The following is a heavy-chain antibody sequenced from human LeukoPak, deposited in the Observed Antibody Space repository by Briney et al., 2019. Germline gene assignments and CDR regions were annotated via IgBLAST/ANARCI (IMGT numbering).Heavy chain of an antibody. CDR3: ARATFSSSNPSYYYYMDV. D-gene: IGHD6-6*01. CDR1: GYTFTSYY. J-gene: IGHJ6*03. V-gene: IGHV1-46*01. Sequence: ASVKVSCKASGYTFTSYYMHWVRQAPGQGLEWMGKTNPSGGSTSYAQKFQDRVTMTRDMSTSTVYMELNSLRAEDTAVYYCARATFSSSNPSYYYYMDVWGKGTTVTVSS. CDR2: TNPSGGST.